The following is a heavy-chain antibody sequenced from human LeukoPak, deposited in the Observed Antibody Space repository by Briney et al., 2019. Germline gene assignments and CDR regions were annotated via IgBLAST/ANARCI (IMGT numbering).Heavy chain of an antibody. V-gene: IGHV4-39*01. Sequence: SETLSLTCTVSGGSISSSSYYWGWIRQPPGKGLEWIGSIYYSASTYYNPSLKSRVTVSVVTSKNQLSRKLSSVATADSAGDSCARPGTPQGDLATWFDRWGQGTLVTVSS. CDR1: GGSISSSSYY. CDR3: ARPGTPQGDLATWFDR. D-gene: IGHD3-3*01. CDR2: IYYSAST. J-gene: IGHJ5*02.